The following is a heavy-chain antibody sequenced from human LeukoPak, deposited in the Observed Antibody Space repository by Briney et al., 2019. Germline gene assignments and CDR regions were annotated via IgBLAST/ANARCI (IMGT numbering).Heavy chain of an antibody. CDR1: GYTFTDYY. J-gene: IGHJ4*02. V-gene: IGHV1-2*02. CDR2: INVNSGDP. CDR3: ARTHGTNTASYYGY. D-gene: IGHD1-26*01. Sequence: ASVTVSCKASGYTFTDYYIHWVRQAPGQGLEWMGWINVNSGDPNYAQESQGRVTMTRDTSITTAHMELSRLGSDDTAVYYCARTHGTNTASYYGYWGQGTLVTVSS.